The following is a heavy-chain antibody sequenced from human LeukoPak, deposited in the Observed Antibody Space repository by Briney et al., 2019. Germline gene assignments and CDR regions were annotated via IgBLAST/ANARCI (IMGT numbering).Heavy chain of an antibody. CDR1: GYTFTSYA. Sequence: ASVKVSCKASGYTFTSYAIHWVRQAPGQSIEWMGWINAGNGNTKYSQKFQGRVTITRDTSATTAYMELSSLRSEDTAVYYCARYGTVTTSIFDYWGQGTLVTVSS. J-gene: IGHJ4*02. V-gene: IGHV1-3*01. CDR2: INAGNGNT. CDR3: ARYGTVTTSIFDY. D-gene: IGHD4-17*01.